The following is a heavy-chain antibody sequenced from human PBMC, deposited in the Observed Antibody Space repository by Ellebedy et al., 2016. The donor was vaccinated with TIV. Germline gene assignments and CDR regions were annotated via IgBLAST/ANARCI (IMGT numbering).Heavy chain of an antibody. CDR3: ARRDYSNYVGWFDP. V-gene: IGHV4-34*01. J-gene: IGHJ5*02. Sequence: SETLSLTXAVYGGSFSGYYWSWIRQPPGKGLEWIGEINHSGSTNYNPSLKSRVTISVDTSKNQFSLKLSSVTAADTAVYYCARRDYSNYVGWFDPWGQGTLVTVPS. D-gene: IGHD4-11*01. CDR1: GGSFSGYY. CDR2: INHSGST.